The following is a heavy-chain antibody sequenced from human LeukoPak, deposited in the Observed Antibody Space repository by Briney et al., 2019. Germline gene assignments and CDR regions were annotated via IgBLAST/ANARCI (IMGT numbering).Heavy chain of an antibody. V-gene: IGHV3-48*01. Sequence: LTGGSLRLSCAASGFTLNTYGMSWVRQAPGKGLEWVSYISSSSTIYYADSVKGRFTISRDNAKNSLYLQMNSLRAEDTAVYYCARGAYYYEDWGQGTLVTVSS. CDR1: GFTLNTYG. J-gene: IGHJ4*02. D-gene: IGHD3-22*01. CDR3: ARGAYYYED. CDR2: ISSSSTI.